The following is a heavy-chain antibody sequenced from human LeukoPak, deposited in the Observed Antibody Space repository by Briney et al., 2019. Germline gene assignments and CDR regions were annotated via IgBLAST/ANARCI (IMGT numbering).Heavy chain of an antibody. CDR1: GFAFSSYW. Sequence: PGGSLRLSCAASGFAFSSYWMSWFRQAPGKGLEWVANIKQDGSEKFYADSVKGRFTVSRDNAKNSLFLQMNSLRAEDTALYYCARVVTAWSMDVWGKGTTVTVSS. J-gene: IGHJ6*03. V-gene: IGHV3-7*01. CDR2: IKQDGSEK. CDR3: ARVVTAWSMDV. D-gene: IGHD2-21*02.